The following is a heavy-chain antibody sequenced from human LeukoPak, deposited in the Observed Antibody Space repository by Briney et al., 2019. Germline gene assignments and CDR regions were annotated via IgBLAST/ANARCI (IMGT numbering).Heavy chain of an antibody. CDR3: ARSAMVRGVIMGWFDP. CDR1: GGSISSYY. J-gene: IGHJ5*02. CDR2: IYTSGST. D-gene: IGHD3-10*01. Sequence: PSETLSLTCTGSGGSISSYYWSWIRQPPGKGLEWIGYIYTSGSTNYNPSLKSRVTISVDTSKNQFSLKLSSVTAADTAVYYCARSAMVRGVIMGWFDPWGQGTLVTVSS. V-gene: IGHV4-4*09.